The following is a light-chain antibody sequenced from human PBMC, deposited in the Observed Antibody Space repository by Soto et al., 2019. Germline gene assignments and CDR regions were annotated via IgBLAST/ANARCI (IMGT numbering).Light chain of an antibody. Sequence: DIVMAQSPDSLAVSLGERATINCRSSQSVLYSSSNKHYLAWFQQKPEQPPKLLIYWASARESGVPDRFSGSGSGTDFTLTISSLQAEDVAVYYCQQYYSTPYTFGQGTKLEL. J-gene: IGKJ2*01. CDR2: WAS. V-gene: IGKV4-1*01. CDR3: QQYYSTPYT. CDR1: QSVLYSSSNKHY.